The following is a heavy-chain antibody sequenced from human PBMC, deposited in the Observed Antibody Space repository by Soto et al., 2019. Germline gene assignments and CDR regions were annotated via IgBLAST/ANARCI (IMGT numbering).Heavy chain of an antibody. D-gene: IGHD2-21*01. V-gene: IGHV4-59*12. CDR1: GDSISSYY. J-gene: IGHJ5*02. CDR3: EGASHIVVFDP. Sequence: SDTLSLTCTVSGDSISSYYWSWLRQPPGKGLEGICYIYYSGFTSYYPSLTSRVIVSVVSSKIEFSLKLRSATSSDSAVYFCEGASHIVVFDPWGQGPLVTVSS. CDR2: IYYSGFT.